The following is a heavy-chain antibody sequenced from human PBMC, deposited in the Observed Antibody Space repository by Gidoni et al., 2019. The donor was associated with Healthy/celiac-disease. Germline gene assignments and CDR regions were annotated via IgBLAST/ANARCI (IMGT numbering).Heavy chain of an antibody. CDR2: ISSSSSYI. D-gene: IGHD2-15*01. CDR3: ARDYCSGGSCYSFDY. V-gene: IGHV3-21*01. CDR1: GFTFSSYS. Sequence: EVQLVESGGGLVKPGGSLRLSCAASGFTFSSYSMNWVRQAPGKGREWVSSISSSSSYIYYADSVKGRFTISRDNAKNSLYLQMNSLRAEDTAVYYCARDYCSGGSCYSFDYWGQGTLVTVSS. J-gene: IGHJ4*02.